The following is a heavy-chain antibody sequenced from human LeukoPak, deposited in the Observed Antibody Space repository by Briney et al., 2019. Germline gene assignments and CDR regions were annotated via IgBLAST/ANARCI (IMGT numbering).Heavy chain of an antibody. Sequence: GGALRLSCAPSVFTFTTSWMHWVRPAPGKGLVWVTSINSDGSTRNYADSVKGRFTISRDNAKNALYLQMDSLRAEDAAVYYCVRPQDGYNGFHCWGQGTLVTVSS. CDR2: INSDGSTR. CDR3: VRPQDGYNGFHC. CDR1: VFTFTTSW. J-gene: IGHJ4*02. V-gene: IGHV3-74*01. D-gene: IGHD5-24*01.